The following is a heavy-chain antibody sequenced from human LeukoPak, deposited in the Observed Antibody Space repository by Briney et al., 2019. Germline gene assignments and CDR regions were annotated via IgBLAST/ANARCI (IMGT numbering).Heavy chain of an antibody. D-gene: IGHD6-13*01. CDR3: ARDRRASSSWYDY. Sequence: GGSLRLSCAASVFTVSSNYMSWVRQAPGKGLEWVSVIYSGGSTYYADSVKGRFTISRDNYKNTLYLQMNSLRAEDTAVYYCARDRRASSSWYDYWGQGTLVTVSS. CDR2: IYSGGST. V-gene: IGHV3-66*02. CDR1: VFTVSSNY. J-gene: IGHJ4*02.